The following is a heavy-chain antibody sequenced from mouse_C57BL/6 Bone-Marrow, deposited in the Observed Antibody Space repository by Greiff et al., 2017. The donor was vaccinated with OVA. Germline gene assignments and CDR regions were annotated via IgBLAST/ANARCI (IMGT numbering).Heavy chain of an antibody. Sequence: EVQLQQSGPELVKPGASVKISCKASGYTFTDYYMNWVKQSHGKSLEWIGDINPNNGGTSYNQKVKGKATLTVDKSSSTAYMELRSLTSEDSAVYYCARLRYAYTMDYWGQGTSVTVSS. CDR2: INPNNGGT. CDR3: ARLRYAYTMDY. D-gene: IGHD2-10*02. J-gene: IGHJ4*01. CDR1: GYTFTDYY. V-gene: IGHV1-26*01.